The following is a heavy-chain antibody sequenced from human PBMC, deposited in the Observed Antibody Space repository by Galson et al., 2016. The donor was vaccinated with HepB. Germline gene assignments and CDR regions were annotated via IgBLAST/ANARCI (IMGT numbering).Heavy chain of an antibody. D-gene: IGHD1-7*01. V-gene: IGHV3-33*01. J-gene: IGHJ3*02. CDR2: ILSNGSDK. CDR3: TRDKTTPLLFAAFDI. CDR1: GLAFNTYD. Sequence: SLRLSCAASGLAFNTYDMHWLRQAPGKGLEWVARILSNGSDKKYVDSVKGRFTIFRDNSRNTLYLQMNSLRVEDTAVYYCTRDKTTPLLFAAFDIWGQGSMVTVSS.